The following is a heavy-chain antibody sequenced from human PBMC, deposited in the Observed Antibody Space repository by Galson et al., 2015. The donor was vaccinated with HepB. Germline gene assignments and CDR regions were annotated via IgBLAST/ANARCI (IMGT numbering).Heavy chain of an antibody. CDR3: ARRSGKGFDY. V-gene: IGHV3-23*01. CDR1: GFTFSSYA. J-gene: IGHJ4*02. D-gene: IGHD3-10*01. Sequence: SLRLSCAASGFTFSSYAMNWVRQAPGKGLEWVSYISGSGDYTVYADSVKGRFTIPRDSSNSTLFLQMNSLRVEDTAFYFCARRSGKGFDYWGQGTLVTVSS. CDR2: ISGSGDYT.